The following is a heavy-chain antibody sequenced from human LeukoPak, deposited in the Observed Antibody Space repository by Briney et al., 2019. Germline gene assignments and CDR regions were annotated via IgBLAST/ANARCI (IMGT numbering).Heavy chain of an antibody. CDR3: AKVNTMIQGVSNYYYGMDV. V-gene: IGHV3-23*01. CDR2: ISGSGGST. CDR1: GFTFSSYA. D-gene: IGHD3-10*01. Sequence: GGSLRLPCAASGFTFSSYAMSWVRQAPGKGLEWVSGISGSGGSTFYADSVRGRFTISRDNFKNTLYLQMSSLRAEDTAVYYCAKVNTMIQGVSNYYYGMDVWGQGTTVTVSS. J-gene: IGHJ6*02.